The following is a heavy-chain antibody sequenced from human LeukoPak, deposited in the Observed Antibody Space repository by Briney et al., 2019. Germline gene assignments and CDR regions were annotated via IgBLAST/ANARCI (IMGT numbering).Heavy chain of an antibody. V-gene: IGHV4-61*02. CDR2: IYTSGST. Sequence: SETLSLTCTVSGGSISSGSYYWSWIRQPAGKGLEWIGRIYTSGSTNYNPSLKSRVTISVDTSKNQFSLKLSSVTAADTAVYYCARIVITMVRGVITNYYYYYMDVWGKGTTVTISS. J-gene: IGHJ6*03. D-gene: IGHD3-10*01. CDR3: ARIVITMVRGVITNYYYYYMDV. CDR1: GGSISSGSYY.